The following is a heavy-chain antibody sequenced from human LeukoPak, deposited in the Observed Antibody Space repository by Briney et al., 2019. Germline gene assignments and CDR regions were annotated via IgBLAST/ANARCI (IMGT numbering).Heavy chain of an antibody. CDR2: HYYSGNT. CDR3: ARHSDGGAKLRLDY. J-gene: IGHJ4*02. Sequence: PSQTLSLTCTVSGGSISSGSYWWSWIRQHPERGLEWIGYHYYSGNTYYNPSLKSRVSISADTSKNQFSLKLSSVVAADTAVYYCARHSDGGAKLRLDYWGRGTLVAVSS. D-gene: IGHD2-8*02. CDR1: GGSISSGSYW. V-gene: IGHV4-30-4*08.